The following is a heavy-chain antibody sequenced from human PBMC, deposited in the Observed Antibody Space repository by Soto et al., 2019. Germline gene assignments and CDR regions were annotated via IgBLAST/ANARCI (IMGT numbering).Heavy chain of an antibody. V-gene: IGHV4-39*01. CDR1: GGSISSSSYY. CDR3: ARRVSDYWFDP. CDR2: IYYSGST. D-gene: IGHD3-3*01. J-gene: IGHJ5*02. Sequence: PSETLSLTCTVSGGSISSSSYYWVWIRQPPGKGLEWIGSIYYSGSTYYNPSLKSRATISVEKSKNQFSLKLSSVTAADTAVYYCARRVSDYWFDPWGQGTLVTVSS.